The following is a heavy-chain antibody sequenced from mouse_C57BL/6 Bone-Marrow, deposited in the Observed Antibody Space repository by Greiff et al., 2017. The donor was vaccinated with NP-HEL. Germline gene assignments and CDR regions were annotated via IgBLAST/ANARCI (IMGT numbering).Heavy chain of an antibody. CDR1: GFTFSDFY. J-gene: IGHJ4*01. D-gene: IGHD1-1*01. CDR3: ARDNYGSSYDAMDY. CDR2: SRNKANDYTT. Sequence: EVQRVESGGGLVQSGRSLRLSCATSGFTFSDFYMEWVRQAPGKGLEWIAASRNKANDYTTEYSASVKGRFIVSRDTSQSILYLQMNALRAEDTAIYYCARDNYGSSYDAMDYWGQGTSVTVSS. V-gene: IGHV7-1*01.